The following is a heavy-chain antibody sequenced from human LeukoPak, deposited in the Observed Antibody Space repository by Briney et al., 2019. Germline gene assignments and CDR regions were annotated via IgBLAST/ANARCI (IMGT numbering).Heavy chain of an antibody. V-gene: IGHV4-4*07. CDR1: GGSISTYY. CDR3: AREYSSSSGKNAFDV. J-gene: IGHJ3*01. D-gene: IGHD6-6*01. CDR2: IYASGNT. Sequence: SETLSLTCTVSGGSISTYYWSLIRQPAGKGLEWIGRIYASGNTNYNPSLKSRVTMSLDTSKNQFSLRLTSVTAADTAVYYCAREYSSSSGKNAFDVWGHGTMVTVSS.